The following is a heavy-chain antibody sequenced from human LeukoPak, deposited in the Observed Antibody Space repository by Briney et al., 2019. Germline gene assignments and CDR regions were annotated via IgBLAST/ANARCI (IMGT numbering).Heavy chain of an antibody. J-gene: IGHJ5*02. Sequence: GGSLRLSCAASGFTFSSHWMTWVRQAPGKGLEWVSYISSSGSTIYYADSVKGRFTISRDNAKNSLYLQMNSLRAEDTAVYYCARELSSGWYGGAYNWFDPWGQGTLVTVSS. CDR2: ISSSGSTI. D-gene: IGHD6-19*01. CDR1: GFTFSSHW. V-gene: IGHV3-48*03. CDR3: ARELSSGWYGGAYNWFDP.